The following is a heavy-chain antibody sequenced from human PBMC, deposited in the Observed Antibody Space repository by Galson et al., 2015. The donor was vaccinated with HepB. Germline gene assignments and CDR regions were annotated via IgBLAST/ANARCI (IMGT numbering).Heavy chain of an antibody. J-gene: IGHJ3*02. D-gene: IGHD3-22*01. CDR2: IYPGDSDT. Sequence: QSGAEVKKPGESLKISCKGSGYSFTSYWIGWVRQMPGKGLEWMGIIYPGDSDTRYSPSFQGQVTISADKSISTAYLQWSSLKASDTAMYYCAAGGGYDSSSYPLPHAFDIWGQGTMVTVSS. V-gene: IGHV5-51*03. CDR1: GYSFTSYW. CDR3: AAGGGYDSSSYPLPHAFDI.